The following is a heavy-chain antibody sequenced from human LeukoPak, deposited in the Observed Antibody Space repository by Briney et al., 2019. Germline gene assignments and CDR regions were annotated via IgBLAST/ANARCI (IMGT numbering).Heavy chain of an antibody. CDR2: ISSSSSYI. V-gene: IGHV3-21*01. CDR3: ARDRYDTMVRGAPDAFDI. J-gene: IGHJ3*02. CDR1: GFTFSSYS. Sequence: GGCLRLSCAASGFTFSSYSMNWVRQAPGKGLEWVSSISSSSSYIYYADSVKGRFTISRANAKNSLFLQMNSLRAEDTAVYYCARDRYDTMVRGAPDAFDIWGQGTMVTVSS. D-gene: IGHD3-10*01.